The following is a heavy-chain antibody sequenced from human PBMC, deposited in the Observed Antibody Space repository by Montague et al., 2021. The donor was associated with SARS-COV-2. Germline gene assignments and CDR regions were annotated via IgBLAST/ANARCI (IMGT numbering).Heavy chain of an antibody. J-gene: IGHJ6*02. CDR2: VLYNKGT. CDR1: GASVTDYY. CDR3: ACGEITTRGLIYYYGMDV. D-gene: IGHD3-10*01. Sequence: SETLSLTCTVSGASVTDYYWSWIRQPPGKGLEWVGDVLYNKGTNFNPSLKSRVAISVDTSKNQFSLKLSSVTAADTAVYYCACGEITTRGLIYYYGMDVRGQGTTVTVSS. V-gene: IGHV4-59*02.